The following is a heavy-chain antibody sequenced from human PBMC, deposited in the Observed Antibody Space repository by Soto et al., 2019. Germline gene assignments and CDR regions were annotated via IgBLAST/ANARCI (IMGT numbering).Heavy chain of an antibody. CDR3: ARLGDYYQAFDY. Sequence: PSETVSLTGTVSGGSLSSSSYYWGWIRQPPGKGLEWNGSIYHSGSTTYNPSLKSRVTVSVDTSKNQFSLKLSSVTAADTAVYYCARLGDYYQAFDYWGQGTLVSVSS. CDR2: IYHSGST. J-gene: IGHJ4*01. V-gene: IGHV4-39*07. CDR1: GGSLSSSSYY. D-gene: IGHD3-22*01.